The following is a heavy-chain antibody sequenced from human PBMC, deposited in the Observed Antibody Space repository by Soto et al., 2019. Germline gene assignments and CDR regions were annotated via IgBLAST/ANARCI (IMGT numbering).Heavy chain of an antibody. CDR1: GFSLSTSGMC. Sequence: SGPTLVNPTQTLTLTCTFSGFSLSTSGMCVSWIRQPPGKALEWLARIDWDDDKYYSTSLKTRLTISKDTSKNQVVLTMTNMDPVDTATYYCARIRLNIVATIRPEDAFDIWGQGTMVTVSS. D-gene: IGHD5-12*01. V-gene: IGHV2-70*11. CDR2: IDWDDDK. J-gene: IGHJ3*02. CDR3: ARIRLNIVATIRPEDAFDI.